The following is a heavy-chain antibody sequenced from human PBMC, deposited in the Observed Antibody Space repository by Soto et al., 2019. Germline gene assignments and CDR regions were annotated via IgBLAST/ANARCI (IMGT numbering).Heavy chain of an antibody. D-gene: IGHD2-2*01. J-gene: IGHJ4*02. CDR1: GFTFSSYA. Sequence: EVQLLESGGGLVQPGGSLRLSCAASGFTFSSYAMSWVRQAPGKGLEWVSAISGSGGSTYYADSVKGRFTISRDNSKNPLYLQMNSLRAEDTAVYYCAKEFDIVVVPAAHSFDYWGQGTLVTVSS. CDR2: ISGSGGST. CDR3: AKEFDIVVVPAAHSFDY. V-gene: IGHV3-23*01.